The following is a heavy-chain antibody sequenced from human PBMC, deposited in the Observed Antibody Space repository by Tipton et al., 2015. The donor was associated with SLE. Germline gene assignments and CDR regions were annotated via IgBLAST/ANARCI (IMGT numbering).Heavy chain of an antibody. CDR1: GGSIDSNY. Sequence: LSLTCTVSGGSIDSNYWSWIRQPPGKELESIGSVYHTGSTNYNPSLKSRVTISVDTSKNQFSLKLTSVTAAATAVYYCARRSKYVWYFDLWGRGSLVTVSS. D-gene: IGHD4-11*01. J-gene: IGHJ2*01. CDR3: ARRSKYVWYFDL. V-gene: IGHV4-59*08. CDR2: VYHTGST.